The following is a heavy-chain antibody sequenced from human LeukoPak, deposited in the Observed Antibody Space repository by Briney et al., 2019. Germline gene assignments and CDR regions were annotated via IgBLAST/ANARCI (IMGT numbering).Heavy chain of an antibody. CDR1: GGTFSSYA. D-gene: IGHD1-14*01. Sequence: ASVKVSCKASGGTFSSYAISWVRQAPGQGLEWMGGIIPIFGTANYAQKFQGRVTITADESTSTAYMELSSLRSEDTAVYYCARDNGRWAPGVYFDYWGQGTLVTVSS. CDR3: ARDNGRWAPGVYFDY. CDR2: IIPIFGTA. V-gene: IGHV1-69*01. J-gene: IGHJ4*02.